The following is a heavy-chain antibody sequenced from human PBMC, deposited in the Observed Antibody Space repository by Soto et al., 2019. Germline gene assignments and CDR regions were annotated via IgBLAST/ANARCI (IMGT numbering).Heavy chain of an antibody. CDR1: GGSISSGGYY. J-gene: IGHJ3*02. V-gene: IGHV4-31*03. D-gene: IGHD3-9*01. CDR2: IYYSGST. CDR3: AEYRPGYSAFEI. Sequence: QVQLQESGPGLVKPSQTLSLTCTVSGGSISSGGYYWSWIRQHPGKGLEWIGYIYYSGSTYYNPFRKSRVTLSVDTAKNLCPLKLSSVTDADTAVYYFAEYRPGYSAFEIWGQGTMVTVSS.